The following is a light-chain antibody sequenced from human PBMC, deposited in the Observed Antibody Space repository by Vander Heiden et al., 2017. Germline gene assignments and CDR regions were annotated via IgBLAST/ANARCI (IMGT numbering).Light chain of an antibody. Sequence: EIVLSRSPLSLPVTPAEPASISCRSSQSLLHSNGYNYLDWYLQNPGQSPQLLIYLGSNRASGVPDRFSGSGSGTDFTLKISRVDAEDVGVYYCMQALQTPLTFGGGTKVEIK. CDR3: MQALQTPLT. CDR1: QSLLHSNGYNY. CDR2: LGS. V-gene: IGKV2-28*01. J-gene: IGKJ4*01.